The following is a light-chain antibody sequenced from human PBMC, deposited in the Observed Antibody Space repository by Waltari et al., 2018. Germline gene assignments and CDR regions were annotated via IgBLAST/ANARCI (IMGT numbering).Light chain of an antibody. Sequence: DIVMTQSPLSLPVTPGEPASISCRSSQSLLHSNGYNYLDWYLQKPGQSPQLLIYLGSNRASGVHNRFSGSGSGTDFTLKISRVEAEDVGLYYCMQALQSPGFGPGTKVDIK. CDR1: QSLLHSNGYNY. J-gene: IGKJ3*01. CDR3: MQALQSPG. CDR2: LGS. V-gene: IGKV2-28*01.